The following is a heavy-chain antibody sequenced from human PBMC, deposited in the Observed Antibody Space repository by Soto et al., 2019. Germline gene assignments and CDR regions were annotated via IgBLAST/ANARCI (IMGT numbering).Heavy chain of an antibody. J-gene: IGHJ4*02. Sequence: SETLSLTCTVSGGSISTYYWSWIRQPPGKGLEWIGNIYYSGSTNYNPSLKSRVTMSEDTSKNQFSLKLNSVTAADTAVYYCARGGSSWATTYYFDYWGQGTLVTVSS. V-gene: IGHV4-59*01. CDR3: ARGGSSWATTYYFDY. D-gene: IGHD6-6*01. CDR2: IYYSGST. CDR1: GGSISTYY.